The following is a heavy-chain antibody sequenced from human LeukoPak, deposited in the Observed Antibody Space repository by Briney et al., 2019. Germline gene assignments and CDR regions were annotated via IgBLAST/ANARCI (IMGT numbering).Heavy chain of an antibody. V-gene: IGHV3-11*06. CDR3: ATSSVWGGAFNI. CDR1: GFTFSDYY. Sequence: PGGSLRLSCAASGFTFSDYYMSWIRQAPGKGLEWISYISSSTTYTNYADSVKGRFTISRDNAKNSLFLQMNSLRAEDTAVYYCATSSVWGGAFNIWGQGTMVTVSS. D-gene: IGHD3-16*01. J-gene: IGHJ3*02. CDR2: ISSSTTYT.